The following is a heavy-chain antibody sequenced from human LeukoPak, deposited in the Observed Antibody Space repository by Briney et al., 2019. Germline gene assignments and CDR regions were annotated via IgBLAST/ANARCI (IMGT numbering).Heavy chain of an antibody. V-gene: IGHV3-64*01. D-gene: IGHD6-13*01. CDR1: GFTFSSYA. Sequence: GGSLRLSCAASGFTFSSYAMHWVRQAPGKGLEYVSAISSNGGSTYYANSVKGRFTISRDNSKNTLYLQMGSLRAEDMAVYYCARDRPRGSSWYYFDYWGQGTLVTVSS. CDR3: ARDRPRGSSWYYFDY. CDR2: ISSNGGST. J-gene: IGHJ4*02.